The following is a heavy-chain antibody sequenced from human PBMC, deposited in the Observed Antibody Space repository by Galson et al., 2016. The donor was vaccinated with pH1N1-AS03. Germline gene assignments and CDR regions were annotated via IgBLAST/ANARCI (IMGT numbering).Heavy chain of an antibody. CDR1: GFSLSTSGVG. J-gene: IGHJ5*02. CDR2: IYWNDDI. D-gene: IGHD4-17*01. V-gene: IGHV2-5*01. Sequence: PALVKPTQTLTLTCTFSGFSLSTSGVGVGWIRQAPGKALEWLAIIYWNDDIRYSPSLRNRLTITKDTSKSQVVLTMTNMDPVDTATYFCARAYYGDFADWFDPGGQGTLVTVSS. CDR3: ARAYYGDFADWFDP.